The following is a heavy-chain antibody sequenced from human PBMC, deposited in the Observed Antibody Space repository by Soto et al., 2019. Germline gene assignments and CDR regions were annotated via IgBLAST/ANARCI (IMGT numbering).Heavy chain of an antibody. Sequence: QVQLVQSGAEVKKPGASVKVSCKASGYTFTSYGISWVRQAPGQGLEWMGWISAYNGNTNYSQKLQGRVTMSTDTSTSSAYMERRSLRSDATAVYYCARDSNSGYDWSVDYWGQGTLVTVSS. CDR3: ARDSNSGYDWSVDY. CDR2: ISAYNGNT. CDR1: GYTFTSYG. J-gene: IGHJ4*02. D-gene: IGHD5-12*01. V-gene: IGHV1-18*01.